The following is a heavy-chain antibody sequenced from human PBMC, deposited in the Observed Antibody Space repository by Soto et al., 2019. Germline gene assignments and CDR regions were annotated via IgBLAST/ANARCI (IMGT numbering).Heavy chain of an antibody. V-gene: IGHV4-4*02. CDR3: SKSSEFTRFFAA. D-gene: IGHD3-16*01. CDR1: GISISTSNW. CDR2: VFHSGST. J-gene: IGHJ5*02. Sequence: QVQLQESGPGLVKPSGTLSLTCAVSGISISTSNWWTWSRQPPGKGLEWLGEVFHSGSTTYNPSRDGRVSISVDKSKSQFSLDLTSVTAADTAVYYCSKSSEFTRFFAAWGQGTLVTVSS.